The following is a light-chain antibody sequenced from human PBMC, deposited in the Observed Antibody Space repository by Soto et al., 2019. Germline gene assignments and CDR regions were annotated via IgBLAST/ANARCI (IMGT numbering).Light chain of an antibody. CDR3: RSYAGSNIYV. V-gene: IGLV2-8*01. CDR2: EVS. J-gene: IGLJ1*01. Sequence: QCLLTQPHSASGPRGQSFTISRTGTNSDVGGYNYVSWYRQYPGKAPKLMIYEVSERPSGVPDRFSGSKSGNTASRTVSGLQAEDEADYYCRSYAGSNIYVFGTGTKVTVL. CDR1: NSDVGGYNY.